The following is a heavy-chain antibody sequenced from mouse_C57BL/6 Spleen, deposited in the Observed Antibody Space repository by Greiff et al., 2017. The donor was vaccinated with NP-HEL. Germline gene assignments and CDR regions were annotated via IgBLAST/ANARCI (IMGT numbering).Heavy chain of an antibody. CDR2: IRNKANNHAT. D-gene: IGHD1-1*01. CDR1: GFTFSDAW. CDR3: TRDYGTPYAMDY. Sequence: EVKVEESGGGLVQPGGSMKLSCAASGFTFSDAWMDWVRQSPEKGLEWVAEIRNKANNHATYYAESVKGRFTISRDDSKSSVYLQMNSLRAEDTGIYYCTRDYGTPYAMDYWGQGTSVTVSS. J-gene: IGHJ4*01. V-gene: IGHV6-6*01.